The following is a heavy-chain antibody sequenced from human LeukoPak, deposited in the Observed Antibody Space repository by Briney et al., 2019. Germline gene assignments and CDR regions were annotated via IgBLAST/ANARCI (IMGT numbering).Heavy chain of an antibody. J-gene: IGHJ4*02. V-gene: IGHV3-23*01. CDR2: ISGSGGST. Sequence: GGSLRLSCAATGFTFSDYGMSWVRQAPGKGLEWVSAISGSGGSTYYADSVKGRFTISRDNSKNTLYLQMNSLRAEDTAVYYCAREHPYGDYVYYFDYWGQGTLVTVSS. CDR1: GFTFSDYG. D-gene: IGHD4-17*01. CDR3: AREHPYGDYVYYFDY.